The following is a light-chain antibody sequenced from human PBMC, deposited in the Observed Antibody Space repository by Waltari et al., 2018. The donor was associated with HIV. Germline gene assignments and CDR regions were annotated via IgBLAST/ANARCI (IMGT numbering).Light chain of an antibody. J-gene: IGLJ2*01. CDR2: DVN. Sequence: QSALTQPASVSGSPGQSITISCTGTRSNIGGYNYVSWYQQHPGNAPKLIIYDVNNRPSGVSNRFSGSKSDYTASLTISGLQAEDEADYYCSSYTTSSTLIFGGGTKLTVL. CDR1: RSNIGGYNY. V-gene: IGLV2-14*03. CDR3: SSYTTSSTLI.